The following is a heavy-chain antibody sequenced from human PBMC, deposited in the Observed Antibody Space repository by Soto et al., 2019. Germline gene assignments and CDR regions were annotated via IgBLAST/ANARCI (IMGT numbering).Heavy chain of an antibody. J-gene: IGHJ4*02. CDR1: GFTFSSYA. CDR2: ISGSGGST. Sequence: EVQLLESGGGLVQPGGSLRLSCAASGFTFSSYAMSWVRQAPGKGLEWVSAISGSGGSTYYADSVKGRFTISRDNSKNTLYLQMNSLRAEDTAVYYCAKDRDSSGWHRVYYFDYWGQGTLVTVSS. D-gene: IGHD6-19*01. V-gene: IGHV3-23*01. CDR3: AKDRDSSGWHRVYYFDY.